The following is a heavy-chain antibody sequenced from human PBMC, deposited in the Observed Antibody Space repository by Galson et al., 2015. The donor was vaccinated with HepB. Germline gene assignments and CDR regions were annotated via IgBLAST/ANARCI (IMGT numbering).Heavy chain of an antibody. CDR1: GGSISSGGYY. J-gene: IGHJ3*02. Sequence: LSLTCAVSGGSISSGGYYWSWIRQPPGKGLEWIGYIYYSGSTYYNPSLKSRVTISVDTSKNQFSLKLSSVTAADTAVYYCARVFADSSQIDIWGQGTMVTVSS. CDR3: ARVFADSSQIDI. V-gene: IGHV4-30-4*01. CDR2: IYYSGST. D-gene: IGHD3-22*01.